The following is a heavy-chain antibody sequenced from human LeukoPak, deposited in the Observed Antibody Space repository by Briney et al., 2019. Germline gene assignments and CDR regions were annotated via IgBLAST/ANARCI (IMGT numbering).Heavy chain of an antibody. CDR2: ISYDGSNK. D-gene: IGHD6-19*01. J-gene: IGHJ3*02. CDR1: RFTFSSCG. Sequence: GRSLRLSCAASRFTFSSCGMHWVRQAPGKGLEWVAVISYDGSNKYYADSVKGRFTISRDNSKNTLFLEMNSLRAEDTAVYYCAKALTSGWYLDAFNIWGQGTMVTVSS. V-gene: IGHV3-30*18. CDR3: AKALTSGWYLDAFNI.